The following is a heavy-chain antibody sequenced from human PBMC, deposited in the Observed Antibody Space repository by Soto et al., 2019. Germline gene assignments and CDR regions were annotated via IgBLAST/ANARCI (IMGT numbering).Heavy chain of an antibody. Sequence: GGSLRLSCAASGFTFSSHSMNWVRQAPGKGLEWVSSISSSSSYIYYADSVKGRFTISRDNSKNTLYLQMNSLRAEDTAVYYCAREMGSSSPYYYYYGMDVWGQGTTVTVSS. CDR3: AREMGSSSPYYYYYGMDV. V-gene: IGHV3-21*01. CDR1: GFTFSSHS. J-gene: IGHJ6*02. D-gene: IGHD6-6*01. CDR2: ISSSSSYI.